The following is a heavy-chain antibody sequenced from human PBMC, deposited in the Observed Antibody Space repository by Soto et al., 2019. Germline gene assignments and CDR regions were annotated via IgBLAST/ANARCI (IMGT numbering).Heavy chain of an antibody. CDR3: AHRVLCTVFGLVNTAEGTFDS. CDR1: GFSLTTGGVC. Sequence: QITLNESGPTVVRPTETLTLTCRVSGFSLTTGGVCVGWIRQSPGKAPVWLTLIYGADDKCYSAALKSRLTITNDTAKNQVVLTVSGLHPTDTGTYYCAHRVLCTVFGLVNTAEGTFDSWGQGTPVAVSS. J-gene: IGHJ4*02. D-gene: IGHD3-3*01. V-gene: IGHV2-5*02. CDR2: IYGADDK.